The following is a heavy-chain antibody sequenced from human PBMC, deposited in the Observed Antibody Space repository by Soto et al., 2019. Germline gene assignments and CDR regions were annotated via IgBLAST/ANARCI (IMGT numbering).Heavy chain of an antibody. CDR1: GFTFSSYA. CDR3: AKSRRIVGARHGMDV. Sequence: PGGSLRLSCAASGFTFSSYAMSWVRQAPGKGLEWVSAISGSGGSTYYADSVKGRFTISRDNSKNTLYLQMNSLRAEDTAVYYCAKSRRIVGARHGMDVWGQGTTVTVSS. V-gene: IGHV3-23*01. D-gene: IGHD1-26*01. CDR2: ISGSGGST. J-gene: IGHJ6*02.